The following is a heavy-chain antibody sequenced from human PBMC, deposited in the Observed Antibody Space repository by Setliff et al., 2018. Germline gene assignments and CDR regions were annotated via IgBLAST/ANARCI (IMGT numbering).Heavy chain of an antibody. J-gene: IGHJ4*02. CDR3: FGAGTCSY. D-gene: IGHD3-10*01. V-gene: IGHV3-7*01. CDR2: INPHGSEK. CDR1: GFSFREYY. Sequence: PGGSLRLSCEASGFSFREYYMSWIRQAPGKGLEWLASINPHGSEKYYADSVKGRFTISRDNAKNSLSLQMNNLRTEDTAVYYCFGAGTCSYWGQGTLVTVSS.